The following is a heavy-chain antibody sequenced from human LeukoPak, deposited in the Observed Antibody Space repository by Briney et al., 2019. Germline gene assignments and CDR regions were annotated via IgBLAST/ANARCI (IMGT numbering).Heavy chain of an antibody. CDR2: IKPDEGEK. D-gene: IGHD3-22*01. J-gene: IGHJ4*02. V-gene: IGHV3-7*03. CDR3: AKDIGPLTYHYDTSGFSGAFDY. Sequence: GGSLRLSCAASGFTFSSDWMIWVRQAPGKGLEWVANIKPDEGEKYYVDSVKGRFTVSRDNAKNSPYLQMNSLRAEDTALYYCAKDIGPLTYHYDTSGFSGAFDYWGQGTLVTVSS. CDR1: GFTFSSDW.